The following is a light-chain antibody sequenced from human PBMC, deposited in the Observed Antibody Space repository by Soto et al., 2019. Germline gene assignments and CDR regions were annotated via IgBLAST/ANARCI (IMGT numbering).Light chain of an antibody. J-gene: IGKJ3*01. CDR2: KAS. Sequence: DIQMTQSPSTLSASVGDRVTITCRASQSISSWLAWCQQKPGKAPKLLIYKASSLESGVPSRFSGSGSGTEFTLTISILQPDDFATYYCQQYNSYLFTFGPGTRVDIK. CDR3: QQYNSYLFT. V-gene: IGKV1-5*03. CDR1: QSISSW.